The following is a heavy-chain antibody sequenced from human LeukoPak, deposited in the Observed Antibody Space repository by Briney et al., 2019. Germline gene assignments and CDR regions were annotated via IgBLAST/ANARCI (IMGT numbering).Heavy chain of an antibody. CDR3: ARDASIAARLVG. Sequence: GGSLRLSCAASGFTFSTRSMDWVRQAPGKGLEWVSYISSSSDIIHYADSVKGRFTISRDNAKNSLYLQMNSLRAEDTAVYYCARDASIAARLVGWGQGTLVTVSS. D-gene: IGHD6-6*01. J-gene: IGHJ4*02. CDR2: ISSSSDII. V-gene: IGHV3-21*05. CDR1: GFTFSTRS.